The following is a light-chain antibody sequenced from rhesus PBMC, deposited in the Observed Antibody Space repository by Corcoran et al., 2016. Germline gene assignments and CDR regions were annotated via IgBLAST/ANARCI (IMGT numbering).Light chain of an antibody. V-gene: IGKV1-25*01. Sequence: DIQMTQSPSSLSASVGDRVTITCRASQGISSYLAWSQQKPGKGPKLLIYKASTLQSGVPSRFSGSGSRTDFTLTISSLQPEDFATYYCQQRNSYPYSFGQGTKVEIK. CDR3: QQRNSYPYS. CDR1: QGISSY. J-gene: IGKJ2*01. CDR2: KAS.